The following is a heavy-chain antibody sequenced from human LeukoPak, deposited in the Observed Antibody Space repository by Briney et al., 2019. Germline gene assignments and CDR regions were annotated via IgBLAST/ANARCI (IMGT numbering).Heavy chain of an antibody. D-gene: IGHD4-23*01. CDR3: ARVSDDEYGGNSGAMYFES. Sequence: SETLSVTCTVSGYSLIRTFYWGWIRQSPGKGLEWIGNIYHSGSTYSSPSLRSRVTISADTPKNQFSLKLKSVTAADTAVYYCARVSDDEYGGNSGAMYFESWGQGTLVTVSS. CDR2: IYHSGST. J-gene: IGHJ4*02. CDR1: GYSLIRTFY. V-gene: IGHV4-38-2*02.